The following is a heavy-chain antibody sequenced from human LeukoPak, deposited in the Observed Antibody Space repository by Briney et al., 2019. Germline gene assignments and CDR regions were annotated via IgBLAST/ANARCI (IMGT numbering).Heavy chain of an antibody. D-gene: IGHD4-17*01. Sequence: GGSLRLSCAASGFTFSSYWMSWVRQAPGKGLEWVANIKQDGSEKYYVDSVKGRFTISRDNAKNSLYLQMNSLRAEDTAVYYCAREVYEYADYQAETYYFYMNVWGEGTTVTVSS. V-gene: IGHV3-7*01. CDR1: GFTFSSYW. CDR2: IKQDGSEK. CDR3: AREVYEYADYQAETYYFYMNV. J-gene: IGHJ6*03.